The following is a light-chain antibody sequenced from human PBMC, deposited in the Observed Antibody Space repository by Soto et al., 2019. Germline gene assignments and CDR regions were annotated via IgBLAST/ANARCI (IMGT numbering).Light chain of an antibody. CDR2: ATS. Sequence: EIVMTQSPATLSVSPGERATLSCRASQSVNSNLAWYQQKPGQAPRLLIYATSTKATDIPARFSGSGSGTEFTLTISSLQSEDFAVYYCQQDYNWPRTFGQGTRLEIK. CDR3: QQDYNWPRT. CDR1: QSVNSN. J-gene: IGKJ5*01. V-gene: IGKV3-15*01.